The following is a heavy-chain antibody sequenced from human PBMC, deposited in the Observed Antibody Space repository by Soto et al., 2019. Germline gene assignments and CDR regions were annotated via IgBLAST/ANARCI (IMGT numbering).Heavy chain of an antibody. V-gene: IGHV3-21*01. CDR2: ISTTSSYI. Sequence: EVQLVESGGGLVKPGGSLRLSCEASGFTFRSYSMNWVRQAPGKGLAWVSSISTTSSYIYYGDSVKGRFTISRDNTKNSLLLQMTSMRAEATAIYYCAREGDDYGDYTRALDILGQETKVTFSS. J-gene: IGHJ3*02. D-gene: IGHD4-17*01. CDR1: GFTFRSYS. CDR3: AREGDDYGDYTRALDI.